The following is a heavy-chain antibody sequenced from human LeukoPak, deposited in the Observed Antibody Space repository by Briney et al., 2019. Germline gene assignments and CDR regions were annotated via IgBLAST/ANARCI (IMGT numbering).Heavy chain of an antibody. CDR3: AREIQIWHADFDY. J-gene: IGHJ4*02. Sequence: ASVKVSCKASGYTFTSYGISWVRQAPGQGLEWMGWISAYNGNTNYAQKLQGRVTMTTDTSTSTAYMELSRLTSDDTAVYYCAREIQIWHADFDYWGQGTLVTVSS. D-gene: IGHD5-18*01. CDR1: GYTFTSYG. CDR2: ISAYNGNT. V-gene: IGHV1-18*01.